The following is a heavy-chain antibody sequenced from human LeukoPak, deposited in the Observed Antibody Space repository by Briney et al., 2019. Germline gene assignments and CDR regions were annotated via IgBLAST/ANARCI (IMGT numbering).Heavy chain of an antibody. CDR3: AKDGRGSSWYYYVDV. CDR1: GVTFDDYA. Sequence: GGSLRLSCAASGVTFDDYAMLWVRQARGKGVEWVSLISWDGGSTYYADSVKGRFTISRDNSQNSLYLQMNSLRAEDTALYYCAKDGRGSSWYYYVDVWGKGATVTVSS. J-gene: IGHJ6*03. CDR2: ISWDGGST. V-gene: IGHV3-43D*03. D-gene: IGHD6-13*01.